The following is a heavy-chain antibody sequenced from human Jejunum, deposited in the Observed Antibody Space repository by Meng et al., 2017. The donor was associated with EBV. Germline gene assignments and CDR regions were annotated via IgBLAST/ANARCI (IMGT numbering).Heavy chain of an antibody. D-gene: IGHD3-3*01. J-gene: IGHJ4*02. Sequence: HVPLQQWGAGLLKPSETLSLTCAVSGGSFGGYFWTWIRQAPGKGLEWIGEINQVGSTNYNPSLKSRVTISVDTSNIQFSLKVTSVTAADTAVYYCARSGAIIGVQGAPDYWGQGTLVTVSS. CDR1: GGSFGGYF. V-gene: IGHV4-34*01. CDR2: INQVGST. CDR3: ARSGAIIGVQGAPDY.